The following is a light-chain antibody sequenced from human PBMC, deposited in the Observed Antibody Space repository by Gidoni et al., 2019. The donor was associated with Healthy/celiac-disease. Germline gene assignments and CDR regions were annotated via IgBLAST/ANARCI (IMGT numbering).Light chain of an antibody. CDR3: QQYDNLHSIT. Sequence: DIQMTQSPSSLSASVGDRVTITCQASQDISNYLNGYQQKPGKAPKLLIYDASNLETGVPSRYSGSGSGTDFTFTISSLQPEDIATYYCQQYDNLHSITFGQGTRLEIK. V-gene: IGKV1-33*01. J-gene: IGKJ5*01. CDR2: DAS. CDR1: QDISNY.